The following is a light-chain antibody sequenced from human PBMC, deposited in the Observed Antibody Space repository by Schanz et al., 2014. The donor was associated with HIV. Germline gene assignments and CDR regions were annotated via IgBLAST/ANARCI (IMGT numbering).Light chain of an antibody. CDR3: RSYTSSLTRV. V-gene: IGLV2-14*03. Sequence: QSALTQPASVSGSPGQSITISCTGTSSDVGGYDYVSWCQQHPDKAPKLMIYDVSNRPSGVSNRFSGSKSANTAPLTISGLQAEDEADYYCRSYTSSLTRVFGTGTKLTVL. CDR1: SSDVGGYDY. J-gene: IGLJ1*01. CDR2: DVS.